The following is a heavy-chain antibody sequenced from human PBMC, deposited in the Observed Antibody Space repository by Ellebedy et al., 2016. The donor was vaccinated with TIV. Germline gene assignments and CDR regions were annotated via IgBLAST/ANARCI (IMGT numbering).Heavy chain of an antibody. J-gene: IGHJ4*02. V-gene: IGHV3-73*01. CDR1: GVTFSGSA. CDR3: TRGSSDSSAYYYGY. D-gene: IGHD3-22*01. CDR2: ISSKANSYAT. Sequence: PGGSLRLSCAASGVTFSGSAMHWVRQASGKGLEWVGRISSKANSYATAYAASVKGRFTISRDDSKNTAYLQMNSLETEDTAVYYCTRGSSDSSAYYYGYWGQGTLVTVSS.